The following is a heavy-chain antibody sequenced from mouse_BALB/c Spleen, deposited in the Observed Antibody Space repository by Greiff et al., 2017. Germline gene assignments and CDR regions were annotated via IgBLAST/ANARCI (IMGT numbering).Heavy chain of an antibody. D-gene: IGHD2-4*01. CDR2: INPSTGYT. V-gene: IGHV1-7*01. Sequence: VQLQQSGAELAKPGASVKMSCKASGYTFTSYWMHWVKQRPGQGLEWIGYINPSTGYTEYNQKFKDKATLTADKSSSTAYMQLSSLTSEDSAVYYCAPMIHYYAMDYWGQGTSVTVSS. CDR1: GYTFTSYW. CDR3: APMIHYYAMDY. J-gene: IGHJ4*01.